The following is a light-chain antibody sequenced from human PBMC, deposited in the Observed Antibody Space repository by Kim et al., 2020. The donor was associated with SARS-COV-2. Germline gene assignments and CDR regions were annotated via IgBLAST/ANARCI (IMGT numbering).Light chain of an antibody. J-gene: IGLJ3*02. CDR2: RNN. CDR1: SSNIGSNY. CDR3: AAWDDSLSVWV. V-gene: IGLV1-47*01. Sequence: ELTQPPSSSGTPGQRVTISCSGSSSNIGSNYVYWYQQLPGTAPKLLIYRNNQRPSGVPDRFSGSKSGTSASLAISGLRSEDEADYYCAAWDDSLSVWVFGGGTQLTVL.